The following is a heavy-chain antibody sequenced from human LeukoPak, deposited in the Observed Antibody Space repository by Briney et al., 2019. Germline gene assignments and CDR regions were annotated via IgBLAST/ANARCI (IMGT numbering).Heavy chain of an antibody. D-gene: IGHD3-10*01. Sequence: PSETLSLTCAVYGGSFSGYYWSWIRQPPGKGLGWIGEINHSGSTYYNPSLKSRVTISVDTSKNQFSLKLSSVTAADTAVYYCARDRRTHYYGSGSSWGQGTLVTVSS. V-gene: IGHV4-34*01. CDR1: GGSFSGYY. J-gene: IGHJ5*02. CDR3: ARDRRTHYYGSGSS. CDR2: INHSGST.